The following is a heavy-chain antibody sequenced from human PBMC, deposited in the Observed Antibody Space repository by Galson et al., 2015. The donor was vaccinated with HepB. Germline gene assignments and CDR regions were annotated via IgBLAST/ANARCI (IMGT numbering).Heavy chain of an antibody. Sequence: SVKVSCKASGYTFNKYGISWVRQAPGQGLEWMGWISTKRGNTKHAQNFQGRVTMTTETSTNTAYMELRSLTSADTAVYYCARDVDWALDYWGQGTLVTVSS. J-gene: IGHJ4*02. CDR1: GYTFNKYG. CDR2: ISTKRGNT. V-gene: IGHV1-18*01. CDR3: ARDVDWALDY. D-gene: IGHD3-9*01.